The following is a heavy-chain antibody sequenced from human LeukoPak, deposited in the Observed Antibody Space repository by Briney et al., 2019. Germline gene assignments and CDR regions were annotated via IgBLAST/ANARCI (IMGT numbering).Heavy chain of an antibody. V-gene: IGHV4-4*07. CDR3: VRDGANWEEPNDAFDT. CDR2: LYTTGTT. J-gene: IGHJ3*02. D-gene: IGHD1-26*01. Sequence: SETLSLTCAVSGASITSCYWSWVRQSAGKGREGVGRLYTTGTTNYNPSLKSRVTMSRDSSKNQLSLTLTSVTAADTAVYYCVRDGANWEEPNDAFDTWGQGTLVTVSS. CDR1: GASITSCY.